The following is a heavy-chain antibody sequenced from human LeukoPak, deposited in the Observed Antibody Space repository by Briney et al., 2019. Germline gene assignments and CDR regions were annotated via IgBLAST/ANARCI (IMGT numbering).Heavy chain of an antibody. J-gene: IGHJ6*03. V-gene: IGHV3-23*01. D-gene: IGHD3-9*01. Sequence: GGSLRPSCAASGFTFSSYAMSWVRQAPGKGLEWVSAISGSGGSTYYADSVKGRFTISRDNSKNTLYLQMNSLRAEDTAVYYCAKVAALYYDILTGYYYYYYYMDVWGKGTTVTVSS. CDR1: GFTFSSYA. CDR2: ISGSGGST. CDR3: AKVAALYYDILTGYYYYYYYMDV.